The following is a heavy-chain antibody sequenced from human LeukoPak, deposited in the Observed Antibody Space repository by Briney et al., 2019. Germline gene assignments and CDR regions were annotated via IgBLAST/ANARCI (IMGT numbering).Heavy chain of an antibody. Sequence: PGGSLRLSCAVSGFTFSTYWMHWVRQGPGKGLEWVAVISYDGSNKYYADPVKGRFTISRDNSKNTLYLQMNSLRAEDTAVYYCASDPFFLYSGYDDGRAFDIWGQGTMVTVSS. CDR3: ASDPFFLYSGYDDGRAFDI. V-gene: IGHV3-30*03. D-gene: IGHD5-12*01. J-gene: IGHJ3*02. CDR1: GFTFSTYW. CDR2: ISYDGSNK.